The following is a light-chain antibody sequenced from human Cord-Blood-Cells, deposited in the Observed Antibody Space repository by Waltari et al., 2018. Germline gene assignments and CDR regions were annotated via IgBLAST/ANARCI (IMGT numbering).Light chain of an antibody. CDR2: AAS. J-gene: IGKJ2*01. CDR1: QSISSY. Sequence: DIQMTQSPSSLSACVGRRLTLTCRASQSISSYLNWYQQKPGKAPKLLIYAASSLQSGVPSRFSGSGSGTDFTLTISSLQPEDFATYYCQQSYSTPHTFGQGTKLEIK. V-gene: IGKV1-39*01. CDR3: QQSYSTPHT.